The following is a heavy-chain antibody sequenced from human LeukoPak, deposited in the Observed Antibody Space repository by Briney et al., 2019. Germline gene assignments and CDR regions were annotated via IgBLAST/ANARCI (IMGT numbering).Heavy chain of an antibody. D-gene: IGHD3-9*01. CDR3: ARGGRLRITIFWPY. Sequence: SETLSLTCAVYGGSFSGYYWSWIRQPPGKGLEWIGEINHSGSTNYNPSLKSRVTISVDTSKNQFSLKLSSVTAADTAVYYCARGGRLRITIFWPYWGQGTLVTVSS. CDR2: INHSGST. J-gene: IGHJ4*02. V-gene: IGHV4-34*01. CDR1: GGSFSGYY.